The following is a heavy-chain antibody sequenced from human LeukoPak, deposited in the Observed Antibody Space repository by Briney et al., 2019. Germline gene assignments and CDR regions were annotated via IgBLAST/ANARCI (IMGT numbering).Heavy chain of an antibody. V-gene: IGHV3-30*02. CDR1: GFTFSSYG. CDR2: IRYDGSNK. CDR3: AKHRVPYDFLTAYLDH. D-gene: IGHD3-9*01. J-gene: IGHJ4*02. Sequence: GGSLRLSCAASGFTFSSYGMHWVRQAPGKGLEWVAFIRYDGSNKYYADSVKGRFTISRDNSKNTLYLQMNSLRAEDTAVYYCAKHRVPYDFLTAYLDHWGQGTLVTVSP.